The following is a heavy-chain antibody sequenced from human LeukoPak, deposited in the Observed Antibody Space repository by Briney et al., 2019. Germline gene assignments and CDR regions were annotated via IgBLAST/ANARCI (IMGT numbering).Heavy chain of an antibody. V-gene: IGHV3-72*01. J-gene: IGHJ4*02. Sequence: GGSLRLSCAASGSTFSDHYMDWVRQAPGKGLEWVGRSKNKANSYITQYAAFVQGRFTISRDDSKNSLYLQINSLKTEDTAVYYCARDDGGQGDYWGQGTLVTVSS. CDR2: SKNKANSYIT. CDR1: GSTFSDHY. D-gene: IGHD2-15*01. CDR3: ARDDGGQGDY.